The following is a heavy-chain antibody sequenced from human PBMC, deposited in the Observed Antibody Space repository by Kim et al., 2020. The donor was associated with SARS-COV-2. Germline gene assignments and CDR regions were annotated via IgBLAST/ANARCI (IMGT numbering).Heavy chain of an antibody. CDR2: SHGTSM. Sequence: SHGTSMTYANSLNGRFSISRNNAKKSLSLQMNSLTPEDTAVYYCVREPANWGQGTLVTVSS. V-gene: IGHV3-11*01. J-gene: IGHJ4*02. CDR3: VREPAN.